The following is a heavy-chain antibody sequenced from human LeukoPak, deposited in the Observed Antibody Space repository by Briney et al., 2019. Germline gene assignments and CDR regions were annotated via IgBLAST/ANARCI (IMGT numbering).Heavy chain of an antibody. V-gene: IGHV3-23*01. CDR3: AREGQGKWELFGEVDY. D-gene: IGHD1-26*01. CDR1: GFTFSSYA. J-gene: IGHJ4*02. CDR2: FSGSGSST. Sequence: PGGSLRLSCAASGFTFSSYAMSWVRQAPGKGLEWVSGFSGSGSSTYYADSVKGRFTISRDNAKNSLYLQMNSLRAEDTAVYYCAREGQGKWELFGEVDYWGQGILVTVSS.